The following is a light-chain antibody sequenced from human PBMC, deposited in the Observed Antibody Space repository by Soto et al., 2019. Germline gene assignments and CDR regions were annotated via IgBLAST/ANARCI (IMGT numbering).Light chain of an antibody. V-gene: IGLV1-40*01. CDR2: GNS. J-gene: IGLJ3*02. Sequence: QSVLTQPPSVSGAPGQGVTIPCTGSSSNIGAGYDVHWYQHLPGTAPKLLIYGNSNRPSGVPDRFSGSKSGTSASLAITGLQAEDEADYYCQSYDSSLSGWVFGGGTKLTVL. CDR1: SSNIGAGYD. CDR3: QSYDSSLSGWV.